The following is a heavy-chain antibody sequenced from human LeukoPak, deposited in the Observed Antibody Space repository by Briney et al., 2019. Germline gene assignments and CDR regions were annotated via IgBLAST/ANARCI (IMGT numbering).Heavy chain of an antibody. D-gene: IGHD3-10*01. CDR3: ARGSGPNWFDP. Sequence: SETLSLTCAVYGGSFSGYYWSWIRQPPGKGLEWIGEINHSGSTNYNPSLKSRVTISVDMSKNQFSLKLSSVTAADTAVYYCARGSGPNWFDPWGQGTLVTVSS. J-gene: IGHJ5*02. V-gene: IGHV4-34*01. CDR2: INHSGST. CDR1: GGSFSGYY.